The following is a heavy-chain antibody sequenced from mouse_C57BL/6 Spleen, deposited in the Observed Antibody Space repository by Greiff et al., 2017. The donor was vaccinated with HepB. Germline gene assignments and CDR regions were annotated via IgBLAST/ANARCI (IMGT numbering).Heavy chain of an antibody. CDR1: GYSITSGYY. CDR3: ITTVERAYYYAMDY. J-gene: IGHJ4*01. V-gene: IGHV3-6*01. Sequence: EVKLQESGPGLVKPSQSLSLTCSVTGYSITSGYYWNWIRQFPGNKLEWMGYISYDGSNNYNPSLKNRISITRDTSKNQFFLKLNSVTTEDTATYYCITTVERAYYYAMDYWGQGTSVTVSS. CDR2: ISYDGSN. D-gene: IGHD1-1*01.